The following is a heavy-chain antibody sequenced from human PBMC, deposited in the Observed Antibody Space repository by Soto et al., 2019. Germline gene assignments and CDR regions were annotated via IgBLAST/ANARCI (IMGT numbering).Heavy chain of an antibody. CDR1: GYTFTSYD. V-gene: IGHV1-8*01. CDR2: MNPNSGNT. D-gene: IGHD4-17*01. Sequence: QVQLVQSGAEVKKPGASVKVSCKASGYTFTSYDINWVRQATGQGLEYLGWMNPNSGNTGYVQKFQGRVTMTRDTSISTADMELSTLRSEATAVYFCARGVKYGAYSRWFDPWGQGTLVTVSS. CDR3: ARGVKYGAYSRWFDP. J-gene: IGHJ5*02.